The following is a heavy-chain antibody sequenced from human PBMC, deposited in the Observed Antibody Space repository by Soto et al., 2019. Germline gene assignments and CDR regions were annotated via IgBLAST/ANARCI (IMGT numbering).Heavy chain of an antibody. CDR3: ARNPRDFDWSPYYYYGMDV. CDR2: IIPIFGTA. D-gene: IGHD3-9*01. Sequence: GASVKVSCKASGGTFSSYAISWVRQAPGQGREWMGGIIPIFGTANYAQKFQGRVTITADESTSTAYMELSSLRSEDTAVYYCARNPRDFDWSPYYYYGMDVWGQGTTVTVSS. V-gene: IGHV1-69*13. CDR1: GGTFSSYA. J-gene: IGHJ6*02.